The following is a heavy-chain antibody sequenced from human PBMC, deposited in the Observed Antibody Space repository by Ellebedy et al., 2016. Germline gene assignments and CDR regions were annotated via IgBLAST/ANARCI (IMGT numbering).Heavy chain of an antibody. Sequence: SETLSLTCTVSGGSISDYYWSWIRQSPGKGLEWIGYIHKSGNTNYNPSLKSRVTISLDTPKSQFSLKLTSVTAADTAVYYCAKDSDNTWSAFAMWGQGTMVIVSS. D-gene: IGHD1-1*01. V-gene: IGHV4-59*01. J-gene: IGHJ3*01. CDR1: GGSISDYY. CDR3: AKDSDNTWSAFAM. CDR2: IHKSGNT.